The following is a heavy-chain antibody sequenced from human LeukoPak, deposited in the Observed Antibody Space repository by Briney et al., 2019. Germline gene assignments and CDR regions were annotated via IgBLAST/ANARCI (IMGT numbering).Heavy chain of an antibody. CDR2: ISSSSSSYI. Sequence: GGSLRLSCAASGFSFSNYNMNWVRQAQGRGLEWVSSISSSSSSYIYYADSMKGRFTISRENDKNSLYLQVNSLRAEDTAVYFCVRGYCSGGTCYLDYWGQGTLVTVSS. D-gene: IGHD2-15*01. CDR3: VRGYCSGGTCYLDY. V-gene: IGHV3-21*01. J-gene: IGHJ4*02. CDR1: GFSFSNYN.